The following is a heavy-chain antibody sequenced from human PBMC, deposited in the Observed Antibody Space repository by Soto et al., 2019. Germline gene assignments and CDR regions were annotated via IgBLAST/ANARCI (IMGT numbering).Heavy chain of an antibody. CDR1: GGSFSGYY. J-gene: IGHJ5*02. D-gene: IGHD3-10*01. CDR2: INHSGST. V-gene: IGHV4-34*01. CDR3: ATCGSSGYYGSGSYSWFDP. Sequence: QVQLQQWGAGLLKPSETLSLTCAVYGGSFSGYYWSWIRQPPGKGLEWIGEINHSGSTNYNPSLKSRVTISVDTSKNQFPLKLSSVTAADTAVYYCATCGSSGYYGSGSYSWFDPWGQGTLVTVSS.